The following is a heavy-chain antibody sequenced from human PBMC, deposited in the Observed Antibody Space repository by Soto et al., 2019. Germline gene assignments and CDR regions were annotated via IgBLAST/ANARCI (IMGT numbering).Heavy chain of an antibody. CDR3: ATDFPESSGYFVSYYYYYGMDV. D-gene: IGHD3-22*01. V-gene: IGHV3-30-3*01. CDR2: LSYDGSNK. J-gene: IGHJ6*02. CDR1: GFTFSSYG. Sequence: QVQLEESGGGVVQPGRSLRLSCAASGFTFSSYGMHWVRQAPGKGLEWVSVLSYDGSNKYYADSVKSRFTISRDNSKNTLYLQMNSLRAEDTAVYYCATDFPESSGYFVSYYYYYGMDVWGQGTTVTVTS.